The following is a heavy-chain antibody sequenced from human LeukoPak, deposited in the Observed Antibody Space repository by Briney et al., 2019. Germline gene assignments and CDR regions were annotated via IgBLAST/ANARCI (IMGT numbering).Heavy chain of an antibody. CDR2: INPNSGGT. V-gene: IGHV1-2*02. CDR1: GYTFTGYY. CDR3: ARTGYSGYAGTKNFDY. D-gene: IGHD5-12*01. Sequence: GASVKVSCKASGYTFTGYYMHWVRQAPGQGLEWMGWINPNSGGTNYAQKFQGRVTMTRDTSIRTAYMELSKLRSDDTAVYYCARTGYSGYAGTKNFDYWGQGTLVTVSS. J-gene: IGHJ4*02.